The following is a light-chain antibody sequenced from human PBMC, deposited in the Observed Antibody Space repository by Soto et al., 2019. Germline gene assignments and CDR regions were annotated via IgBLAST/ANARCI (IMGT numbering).Light chain of an antibody. CDR1: TSDVGGYNY. CDR2: DVT. J-gene: IGLJ3*02. V-gene: IGLV2-14*01. Sequence: QSVLTQPASVSGSPGQSITISCTGTTSDVGGYNYVSWYQQHPGKAPKLMIYDVTNRPSGVSDRFSGSKSGNTASLTISGLQAEDEAAYYCGSYTSTSTLRVFGGGTKLTVL. CDR3: GSYTSTSTLRV.